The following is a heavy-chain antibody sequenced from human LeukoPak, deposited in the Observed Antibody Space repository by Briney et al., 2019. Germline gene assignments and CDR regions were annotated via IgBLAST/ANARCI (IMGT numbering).Heavy chain of an antibody. CDR1: GFTFSSYA. Sequence: GGSLRLSCAASGFTFSSYAMSWVRQAPGKGLEWVSSISGTGGRTHYADSVEGRFTISRDNSKNTLYLQMNSLRAEDTAVYYCAKPAKTDYADYWGQGTLVTVSS. CDR3: AKPAKTDYADY. CDR2: ISGTGGRT. D-gene: IGHD1-14*01. J-gene: IGHJ4*02. V-gene: IGHV3-23*01.